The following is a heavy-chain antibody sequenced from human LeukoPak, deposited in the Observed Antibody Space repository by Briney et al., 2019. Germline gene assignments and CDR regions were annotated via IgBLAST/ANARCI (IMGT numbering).Heavy chain of an antibody. J-gene: IGHJ4*02. V-gene: IGHV4-34*01. CDR3: ARDLEDTAMVIPFDY. Sequence: PSETLSLTCAVYGGSFSGYYWSWIRQPPGKGLEWIGEINHSGSTNYNPSLKSRVTISVDTSKNQFSLKLSSVTAADTAVYYCARDLEDTAMVIPFDYWGQGTLVTVSS. CDR2: INHSGST. D-gene: IGHD5-18*01. CDR1: GGSFSGYY.